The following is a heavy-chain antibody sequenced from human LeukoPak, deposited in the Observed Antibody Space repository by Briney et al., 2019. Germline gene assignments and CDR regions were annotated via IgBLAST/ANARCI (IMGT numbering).Heavy chain of an antibody. V-gene: IGHV4-59*01. CDR3: ARGGGGLYCSGGSCYFPGFDY. D-gene: IGHD2-15*01. Sequence: PLETLSLTCTVSGGSISSYYWSWIRQPPGKGLEWIGYIYYSGSTNYNPSLKSRVTISVDTSKNQFSLKLSSVTAADTAVYYCARGGGGLYCSGGSCYFPGFDYWGQGTLVTVSS. CDR2: IYYSGST. CDR1: GGSISSYY. J-gene: IGHJ4*02.